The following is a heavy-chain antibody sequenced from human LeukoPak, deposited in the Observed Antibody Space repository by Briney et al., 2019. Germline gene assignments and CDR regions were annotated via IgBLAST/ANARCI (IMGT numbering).Heavy chain of an antibody. CDR3: ARGDGYYYNFDD. Sequence: GGSLRLSCAASGFTFSTYSMSWLRQAPGEGLEWVGNIKQDGSETKSVDSVKGRFTISRDNAKNSLYLQLNSLRAEDTAVYYCARGDGYYYNFDDWGQGTLVTVSS. J-gene: IGHJ4*02. D-gene: IGHD5-24*01. CDR2: IKQDGSET. CDR1: GFTFSTYS. V-gene: IGHV3-7*04.